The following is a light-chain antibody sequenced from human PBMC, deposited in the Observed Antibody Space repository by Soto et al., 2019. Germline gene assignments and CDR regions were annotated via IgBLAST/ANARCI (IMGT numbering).Light chain of an antibody. J-gene: IGKJ1*01. V-gene: IGKV3-20*01. CDR2: GAS. CDR3: QQDGSSPPS. Sequence: LVLTQSPGTLALSPGERTTLSCRASQSISRYLAWYQQKPGQGPRLLIYGASIRATGTPDRFSDSGSGTDFTLTINRLEPEGFGLYYCQQDGSSPPSFGQGTMVAIE. CDR1: QSISRY.